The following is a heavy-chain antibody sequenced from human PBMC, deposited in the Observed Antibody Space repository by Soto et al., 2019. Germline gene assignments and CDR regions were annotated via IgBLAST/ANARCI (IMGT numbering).Heavy chain of an antibody. V-gene: IGHV4-30-4*01. CDR3: ARVLGDDLLTGYSDVDTALGVFDF. CDR1: GGSISSYF. J-gene: IGHJ4*02. Sequence: SETLSLTCTVSGGSISSYFWSWIRQPPGKGLEWIEYMYHSGNTYYNPSLKSRVIISVDTSKNQFSLILSSVTAADTAVYYCARVLGDDLLTGYSDVDTALGVFDFWGRGTLVTSPQ. D-gene: IGHD3-9*01. CDR2: MYHSGNT.